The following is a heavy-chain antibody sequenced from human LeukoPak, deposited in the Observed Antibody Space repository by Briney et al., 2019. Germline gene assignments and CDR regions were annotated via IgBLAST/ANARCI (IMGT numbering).Heavy chain of an antibody. CDR2: ISYDGSNK. J-gene: IGHJ3*02. D-gene: IGHD3-10*01. CDR1: GFTFSSYG. CDR3: AKDPGLLWFGEYAFDI. V-gene: IGHV3-30*18. Sequence: GRSLRLSCAASGFTFSSYGMHWVRQAPGKGLEWVAVISYDGSNKYYADSVKGRFTISRDSSKNTLYLQMDSLRAEDTAVYYCAKDPGLLWFGEYAFDIWGQGTMVTVSS.